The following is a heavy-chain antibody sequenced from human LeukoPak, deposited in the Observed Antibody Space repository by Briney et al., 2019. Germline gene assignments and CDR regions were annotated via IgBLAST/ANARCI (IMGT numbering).Heavy chain of an antibody. Sequence: PSETLSLTCTVSSGSISSYYWSWIRQPAGKGLEWIGRIYTSGSTNYNPSLKSRVTMSVDTSKNQFSLKLSSVTAADTAVYYCARAAWSRRGDDDAFDIWGQGTMVTVSS. D-gene: IGHD1-1*01. V-gene: IGHV4-4*07. J-gene: IGHJ3*02. CDR1: SGSISSYY. CDR2: IYTSGST. CDR3: ARAAWSRRGDDDAFDI.